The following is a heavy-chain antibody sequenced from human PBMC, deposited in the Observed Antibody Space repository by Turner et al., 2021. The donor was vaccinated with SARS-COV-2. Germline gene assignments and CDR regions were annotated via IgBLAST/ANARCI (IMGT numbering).Heavy chain of an antibody. Sequence: QVQLVQSGSEVKKPWSSVKVSCKASGGTFSSYAISWVRQAPGQGLEWMGRSIPLLGIANYAQNFQGRVTITADKATSTADMELSSLRSEDTAVYYCASLYQGIAAAAIYWFDPWGQGTLVTVSS. CDR2: SIPLLGIA. J-gene: IGHJ5*02. V-gene: IGHV1-69*04. CDR3: ASLYQGIAAAAIYWFDP. CDR1: GGTFSSYA. D-gene: IGHD6-13*01.